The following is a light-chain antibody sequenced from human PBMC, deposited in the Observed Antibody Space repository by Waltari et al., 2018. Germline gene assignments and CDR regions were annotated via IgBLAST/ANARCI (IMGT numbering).Light chain of an antibody. J-gene: IGKJ2*03. V-gene: IGKV1-12*01. CDR3: QQHNSYPYS. CDR2: AAS. CDR1: QGISNW. Sequence: DIQMTQSPSSLSASVGDRVTITCQASQGISNWLAWYQQKPGKAPKLLIYAASSLQSGVPSRFSVNGSGTEFTLTISSLQPEDFATYYCQQHNSYPYSFGQGTKVEIK.